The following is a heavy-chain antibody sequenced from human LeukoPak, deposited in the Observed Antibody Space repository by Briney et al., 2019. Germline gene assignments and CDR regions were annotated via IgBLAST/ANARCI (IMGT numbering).Heavy chain of an antibody. V-gene: IGHV4-30-4*01. Sequence: SETLSLTCTVSGGSISSGDYYWRWIRQPPGKCLEWIGYIYYSGSTYYNPSLKSQVTISVDTSKNQFSLKLSSVTAADTAVYYCARDRSPDTAIDYWGQGTLVTVSS. CDR1: GGSISSGDYY. CDR2: IYYSGST. J-gene: IGHJ4*02. CDR3: ARDRSPDTAIDY. D-gene: IGHD5-18*01.